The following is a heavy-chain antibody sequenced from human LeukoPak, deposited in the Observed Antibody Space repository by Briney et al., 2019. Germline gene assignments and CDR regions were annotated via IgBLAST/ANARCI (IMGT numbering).Heavy chain of an antibody. J-gene: IGHJ2*01. CDR1: GGSITNSY. D-gene: IGHD6-19*01. V-gene: IGHV4-4*07. CDR3: ATAVAGPHWCFDV. CDR2: IYPNGAT. Sequence: PSETLSLTCTVSGGSITNSYWSWIRQPAGKGLEWLGRIYPNGATNYNPSLNSRVTMSVDTSRNLSSLRLTSVTAADTAVYYCATAVAGPHWCFDVWGRGTLVTVSS.